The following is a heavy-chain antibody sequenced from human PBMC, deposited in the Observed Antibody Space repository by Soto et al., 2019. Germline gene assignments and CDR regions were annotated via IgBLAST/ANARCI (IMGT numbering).Heavy chain of an antibody. Sequence: ASVKVSCKASGYTFTSYGISWVRQAPGQGLERIGWISAYNSNTNYAQKLQGRVTMTTDTSTSTASMELRSLISDDTAVYYCARHDYSDHWGQGTLVTVP. V-gene: IGHV1-18*01. CDR2: ISAYNSNT. CDR1: GYTFTSYG. J-gene: IGHJ4*02. CDR3: ARHDYSDH.